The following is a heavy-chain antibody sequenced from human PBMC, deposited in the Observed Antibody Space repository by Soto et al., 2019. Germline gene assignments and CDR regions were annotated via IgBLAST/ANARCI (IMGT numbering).Heavy chain of an antibody. D-gene: IGHD3-22*01. CDR2: TYYRSKWYN. CDR1: GDSVSSNSAA. Sequence: KQSQTLSLTCAISGDSVSSNSAAWNWIRQSPSRGLEWLGRTYYRSKWYNDYAVSVKSRITINPDTSKNQFSLQLNSVTPEDTAVYYCAREPAGYYYDSSGYYNWFDPWGQGTLVTVSS. V-gene: IGHV6-1*01. J-gene: IGHJ5*02. CDR3: AREPAGYYYDSSGYYNWFDP.